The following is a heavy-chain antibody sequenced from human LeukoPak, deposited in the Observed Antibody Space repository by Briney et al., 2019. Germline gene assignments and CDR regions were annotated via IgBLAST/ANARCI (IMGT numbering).Heavy chain of an antibody. D-gene: IGHD3-16*01. Sequence: GGSLRLSCAASGFTFNTFNMNWVRQAPGKGLEWVSSITSGGDYIYYADSAKGRFTISRDNSKNTLFLQMNSLRAEDTAVYYCARDDALGDNALDIWGQGTMVTVSS. CDR2: ITSGGDYI. CDR3: ARDDALGDNALDI. J-gene: IGHJ3*02. CDR1: GFTFNTFN. V-gene: IGHV3-21*01.